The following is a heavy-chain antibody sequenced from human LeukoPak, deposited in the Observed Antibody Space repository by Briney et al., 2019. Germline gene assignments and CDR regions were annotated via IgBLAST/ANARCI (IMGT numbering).Heavy chain of an antibody. D-gene: IGHD5-18*01. Sequence: GESLKISCKGSGYSFISYWIGWVRQMPGKGLEWMGIIYPGDSDTRYSPSFQGQVTISADKSIRNAYLQWSSLKASDTAMYYCARGSSGYSYGFDYWGQGTLVTVSS. J-gene: IGHJ4*02. CDR3: ARGSSGYSYGFDY. CDR1: GYSFISYW. V-gene: IGHV5-51*01. CDR2: IYPGDSDT.